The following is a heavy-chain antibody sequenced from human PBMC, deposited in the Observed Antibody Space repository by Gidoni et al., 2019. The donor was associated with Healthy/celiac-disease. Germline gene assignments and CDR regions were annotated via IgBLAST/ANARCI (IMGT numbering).Heavy chain of an antibody. CDR3: ARGRRLAYCGGDCYSRFDY. V-gene: IGHV1-69*01. J-gene: IGHJ4*02. Sequence: QVQLVQSGAEVKKPGSSVKVSCKASGGTFSSYAIRWVRQAPGEGLAWMGGIIPIFGTANYAQKFQGRVTITADESTSTAYMELSSLRSEDTAVYYCARGRRLAYCGGDCYSRFDYWGQGTLVTVSS. D-gene: IGHD2-21*02. CDR2: IIPIFGTA. CDR1: GGTFSSYA.